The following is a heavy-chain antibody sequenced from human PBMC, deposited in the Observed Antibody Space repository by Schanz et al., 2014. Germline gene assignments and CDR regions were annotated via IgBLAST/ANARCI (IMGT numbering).Heavy chain of an antibody. CDR2: ISGSGGST. J-gene: IGHJ4*02. CDR1: GFTFSGFW. V-gene: IGHV3-23*04. Sequence: EVQLVESGGGLIQPGGSLRLSCAASGFTFSGFWMTWVRQAPGKGLEWVSAISGSGGSTYYADSVKGRFTISRDNSKNTLYLQLGSLSAEDTAVYYCARGSLAGYVALLMAANDYWGQGTLLTVSS. CDR3: ARGSLAGYVALLMAANDY. D-gene: IGHD2-15*01.